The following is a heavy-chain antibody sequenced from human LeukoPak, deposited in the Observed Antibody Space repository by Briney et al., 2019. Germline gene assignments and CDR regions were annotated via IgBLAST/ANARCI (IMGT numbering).Heavy chain of an antibody. CDR1: GYTFTSYY. Sequence: ASVKVSCKASGYTFTSYYMHWVRQAPGQGLEWMGIINPSGGSTSYAQKFQGRVTITADESTSTAYMELSSLRSEDTAVYYCARESDYYDSSGYYPYWGQGTLVTVSS. J-gene: IGHJ4*02. CDR3: ARESDYYDSSGYYPY. D-gene: IGHD3-22*01. V-gene: IGHV1-46*01. CDR2: INPSGGST.